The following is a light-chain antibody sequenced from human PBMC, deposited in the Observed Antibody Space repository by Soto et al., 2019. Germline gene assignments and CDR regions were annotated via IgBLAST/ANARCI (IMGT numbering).Light chain of an antibody. CDR3: KSYAGSNTYV. Sequence: QSALTQPPSASGSPGQSVTISRTGTKSDIGVYDFVSWYQHHPGKAPRLIIYEVVQRPSGVPDRFSGSKSGNTASLTVSGLRAADEADYFCKSYAGSNTYVFGSGTKLTVL. CDR2: EVV. J-gene: IGLJ1*01. V-gene: IGLV2-8*01. CDR1: KSDIGVYDF.